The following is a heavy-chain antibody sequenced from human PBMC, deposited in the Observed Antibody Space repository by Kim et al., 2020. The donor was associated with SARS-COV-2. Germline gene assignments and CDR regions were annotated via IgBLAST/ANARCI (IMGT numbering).Heavy chain of an antibody. Sequence: ASVKVSCKTSGYTFTSYGISWVRQAPGQGLEWMGWISGYNGDTNYTQKLQGRVSMTTDTSTTTAYMELRSLKSDDTAVYYCARDRWRHGPTDRKMLDYWGQGTLVTVSS. J-gene: IGHJ4*02. CDR1: GYTFTSYG. CDR3: ARDRWRHGPTDRKMLDY. CDR2: ISGYNGDT. V-gene: IGHV1-18*01. D-gene: IGHD4-17*01.